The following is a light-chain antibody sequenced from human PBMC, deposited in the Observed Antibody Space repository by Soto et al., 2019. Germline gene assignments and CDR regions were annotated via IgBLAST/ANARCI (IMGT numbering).Light chain of an antibody. Sequence: QSVLIQPPSASGTPGQRVTISCSGSSSNIGSNTVNWYQQLPGTAPKLLIYSNNQRPSGVPDRFSGSKSGTSASLAISGLQSGDEADYYCAAWDDSLNGPVFGGGTKLTVL. J-gene: IGLJ2*01. V-gene: IGLV1-44*01. CDR1: SSNIGSNT. CDR2: SNN. CDR3: AAWDDSLNGPV.